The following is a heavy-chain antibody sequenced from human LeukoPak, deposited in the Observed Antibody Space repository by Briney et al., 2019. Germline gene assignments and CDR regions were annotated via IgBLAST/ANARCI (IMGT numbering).Heavy chain of an antibody. D-gene: IGHD1-26*01. V-gene: IGHV4-59*01. J-gene: IGHJ4*02. CDR3: ARDSGSYQSPFDY. Sequence: SETLSLXCTVSGGSISSYYWSWIRQPPGKGLEWIGYIYYSGSTNYNPSLKSRVTISVDTSKNQFSLKLSSVTAADTAVYYCARDSGSYQSPFDYWGQKTLVTVSS. CDR2: IYYSGST. CDR1: GGSISSYY.